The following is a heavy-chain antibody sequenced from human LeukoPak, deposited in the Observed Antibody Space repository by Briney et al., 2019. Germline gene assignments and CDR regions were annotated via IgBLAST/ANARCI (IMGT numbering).Heavy chain of an antibody. Sequence: ASVKVSCRASGYTFTGYYMHWVRQAPGQGLEWMGWINPNSGGTNYAQKFQGRVTMARDTSISTAYMELSRLTSDDTAVYYCARDRDTIPATDAGGDHFHYWGQGTLVTVSS. J-gene: IGHJ4*02. CDR2: INPNSGGT. D-gene: IGHD6-13*01. CDR1: GYTFTGYY. CDR3: ARDRDTIPATDAGGDHFHY. V-gene: IGHV1-2*02.